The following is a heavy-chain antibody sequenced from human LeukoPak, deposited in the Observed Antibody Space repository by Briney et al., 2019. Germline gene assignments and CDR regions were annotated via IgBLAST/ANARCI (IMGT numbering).Heavy chain of an antibody. CDR3: QNILVLCGEAPSNHGNDAIDS. CDR1: GFTFSSYG. CDR2: ISYDGSNK. Sequence: GGSLRLSCAASGFTFSSYGMHWVRQAPGKGLEWVAVISYDGSNKYYADSVKGRFTISRDNSKNTLYLQMNSLRAEDTAVYYCQNILVLCGEAPSNHGNDAIDSWGQGTTVSVSS. J-gene: IGHJ3*02. V-gene: IGHV3-30*18. D-gene: IGHD3-10*01.